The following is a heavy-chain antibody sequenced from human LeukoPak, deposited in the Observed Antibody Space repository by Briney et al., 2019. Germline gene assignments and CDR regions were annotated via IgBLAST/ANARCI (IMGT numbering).Heavy chain of an antibody. CDR1: GFTFSDYY. V-gene: IGHV3-23*01. D-gene: IGHD2-2*01. CDR2: ISGSGGST. Sequence: PGGSLRLSCAASGFTFSDYYMSWVRQAPGKGLEWVSAISGSGGSTYYADSVKGRFTISRDNSKNTLYLQMNSLRAEDTAVYYCAKAPVVVPDGPLYYFDYWGQGTLVTVSS. CDR3: AKAPVVVPDGPLYYFDY. J-gene: IGHJ4*02.